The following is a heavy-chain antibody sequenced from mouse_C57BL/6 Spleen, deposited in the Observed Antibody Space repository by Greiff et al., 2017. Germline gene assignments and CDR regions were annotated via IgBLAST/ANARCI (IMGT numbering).Heavy chain of an antibody. CDR1: GYTFTDYE. Sequence: LVESGAELVRPGASVTLSCKASGYTFTDYEMHWVKQTPVHGLEWIGAIDPETGGTAYTQKFKGKAILTADKSSSTAYMEHRSLTSEDSADYYCTRWPGFIATVWGAMDYWGQGTSVTVSS. CDR2: IDPETGGT. D-gene: IGHD1-1*01. J-gene: IGHJ4*01. V-gene: IGHV1-15*01. CDR3: TRWPGFIATVWGAMDY.